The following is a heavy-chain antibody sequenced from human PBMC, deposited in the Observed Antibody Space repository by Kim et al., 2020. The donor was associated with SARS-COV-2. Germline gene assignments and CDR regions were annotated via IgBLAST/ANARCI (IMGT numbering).Heavy chain of an antibody. V-gene: IGHV5-10-1*01. Sequence: GESLKISCKGSGYRFTSYWISWVRQLPGKGLEWMGRIDPSDSNTYYSPSVQGHVTISVDKSFNTAYLQWNSLQASDTAIYYCARHGIAAADYYFEYWSQGSLVTVSS. CDR2: IDPSDSNT. D-gene: IGHD6-13*01. J-gene: IGHJ4*02. CDR3: ARHGIAAADYYFEY. CDR1: GYRFTSYW.